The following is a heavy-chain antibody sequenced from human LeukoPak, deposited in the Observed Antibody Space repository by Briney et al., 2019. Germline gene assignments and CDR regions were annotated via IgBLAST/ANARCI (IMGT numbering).Heavy chain of an antibody. Sequence: SQTLSLTCTVSGGSISSGGYYQSWIRQHPGKGLEWIGYIYYSGSSYYNPSLKSRVTISVDTSKNQFSLKLTSVTAADTAVYYCARGEMATTYYFDYWGQGTLVTVSS. V-gene: IGHV4-31*03. CDR3: ARGEMATTYYFDY. D-gene: IGHD5-24*01. J-gene: IGHJ4*02. CDR1: GGSISSGGYY. CDR2: IYYSGSS.